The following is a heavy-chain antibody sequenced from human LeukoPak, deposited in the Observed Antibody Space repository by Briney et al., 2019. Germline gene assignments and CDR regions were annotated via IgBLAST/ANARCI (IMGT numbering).Heavy chain of an antibody. CDR1: GFTFSSYG. CDR2: IWYDGSNK. J-gene: IGHJ4*02. Sequence: GGSLRLSCAASGFTFSSYGMHWVRQAPGKGLEWVAVIWYDGSNKYYADSVKGRFTISRDNSKNTLYLQMNSLRAEDTAVYYCAKDLSGWYELDYWGQGTLVTVSS. D-gene: IGHD6-19*01. V-gene: IGHV3-33*06. CDR3: AKDLSGWYELDY.